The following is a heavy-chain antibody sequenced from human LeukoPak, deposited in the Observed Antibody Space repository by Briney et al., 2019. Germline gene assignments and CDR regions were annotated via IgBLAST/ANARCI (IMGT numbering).Heavy chain of an antibody. CDR3: ARGEAGLLWFGGLWYGNWFDP. CDR1: GYTFTSYD. V-gene: IGHV1-8*01. CDR2: MNPNSGNT. J-gene: IGHJ5*02. Sequence: ASVKVSCKASGYTFTSYDINWVRQATGQGLEWMGWMNPNSGNTGYAQKFQGRVTMTRNTSISTAYMELSSLRSEDTAVYYCARGEAGLLWFGGLWYGNWFDPWGQGTLVTVSS. D-gene: IGHD3-10*01.